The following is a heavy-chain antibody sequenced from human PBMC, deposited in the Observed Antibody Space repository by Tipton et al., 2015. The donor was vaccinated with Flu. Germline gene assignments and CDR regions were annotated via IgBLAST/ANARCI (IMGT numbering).Heavy chain of an antibody. V-gene: IGHV4-59*12. Sequence: TLSLTCTVSGDPISSYSWSWIRQPPGKGLESIGYIYYSGSTNYNPSLKSRVTISVDTSKNQFSLKLSSVTAADTAVYYCARRAPYNIVVVVAATDPNYFDYWGQGTLVTVSS. CDR2: IYYSGST. J-gene: IGHJ4*02. CDR3: ARRAPYNIVVVVAATDPNYFDY. CDR1: GDPISSYS. D-gene: IGHD2-15*01.